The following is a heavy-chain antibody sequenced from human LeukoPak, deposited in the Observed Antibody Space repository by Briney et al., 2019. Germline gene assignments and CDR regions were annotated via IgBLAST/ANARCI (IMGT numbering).Heavy chain of an antibody. J-gene: IGHJ3*02. D-gene: IGHD2-21*02. CDR3: ARVRLRVTRFDAFDI. CDR1: GYTFTGYY. V-gene: IGHV1-2*02. Sequence: ASVKVSCKASGYTFTGYYMHWVRQAPGQGLEWMGWINPNSGGTNYAQKLQGRVTMTTDTSTSTAYMELRSLRSDDTAVYYCARVRLRVTRFDAFDIWGQGTMVTVSS. CDR2: INPNSGGT.